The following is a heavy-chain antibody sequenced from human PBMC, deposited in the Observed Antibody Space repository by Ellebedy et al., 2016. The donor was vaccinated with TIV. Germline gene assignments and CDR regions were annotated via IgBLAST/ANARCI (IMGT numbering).Heavy chain of an antibody. CDR2: IYHNGQT. D-gene: IGHD4-17*01. Sequence: SETLSLXXTVSGDSISSDKWWSWVRQAPGKGLEWIGEIYHNGQTAYNPSLKSRVIISIDKSRNQFSLNMTSVTAADTAIYYCARALHDYARWGPGTPVTVSS. J-gene: IGHJ4*02. V-gene: IGHV4/OR15-8*02. CDR1: GDSISSDKW. CDR3: ARALHDYAR.